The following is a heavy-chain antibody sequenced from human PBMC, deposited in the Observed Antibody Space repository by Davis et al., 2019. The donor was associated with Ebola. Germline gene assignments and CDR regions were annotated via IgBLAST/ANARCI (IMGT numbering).Heavy chain of an antibody. CDR3: AKLEQLGH. CDR1: GFTLSSFG. J-gene: IGHJ4*02. CDR2: ISYDGSNK. D-gene: IGHD6-6*01. V-gene: IGHV3-30*18. Sequence: GESLKISCAASGFTLSSFGMHWVRQAPGKGLEWVAVISYDGSNKYYADSVKGRFTISRDNSKNTLYLQMNSLRAEDTAVYYCAKLEQLGHWGQGTLVTVSS.